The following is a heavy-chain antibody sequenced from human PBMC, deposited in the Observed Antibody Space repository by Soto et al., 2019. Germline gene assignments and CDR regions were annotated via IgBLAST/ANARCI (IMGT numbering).Heavy chain of an antibody. CDR3: AKDGGDYPYYFDY. Sequence: EVQPLESGGGLVQPGVSLRLSCAASGSTFSSYAISWVLQSHGKGLEWVSALSGSGGSTYYTDSVKGRFTISRDNFKDTLYLQRNSLRDEDTAVEYCAKDGGDYPYYFDYWGQGSLVTV. D-gene: IGHD4-17*01. CDR2: LSGSGGST. V-gene: IGHV3-23*01. CDR1: GSTFSSYA. J-gene: IGHJ4*02.